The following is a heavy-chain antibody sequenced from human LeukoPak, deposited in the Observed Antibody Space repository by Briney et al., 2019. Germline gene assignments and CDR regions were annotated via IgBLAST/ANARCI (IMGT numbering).Heavy chain of an antibody. CDR1: GFTVSSNY. CDR3: ASGSDWHPLRY. V-gene: IGHV3-53*01. D-gene: IGHD3-9*01. J-gene: IGHJ4*02. Sequence: PGGSLKLSCAASGFTVSSNYMSWVRQAPGKGLEWVSVIYSGGSTYYADSVKGRFTISRDNSKNTLYLQMNSLRAEDTAVYYCASGSDWHPLRYWGQGTLVTVSS. CDR2: IYSGGST.